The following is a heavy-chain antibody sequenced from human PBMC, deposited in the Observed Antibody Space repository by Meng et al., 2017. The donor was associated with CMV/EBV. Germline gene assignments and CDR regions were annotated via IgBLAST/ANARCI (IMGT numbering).Heavy chain of an antibody. CDR3: ARGGPNIVVVPAARFDP. V-gene: IGHV4-34*01. CDR2: INHSGST. CDR1: GGSFSGYY. J-gene: IGHJ5*02. Sequence: SETLSLTCVVYGGSFSGYYWSWIRQPPGKGLEWIGEINHSGSTNYNPSLKSRVTISVDTSKNQFSLKLSSVTAADTAVYYCARGGPNIVVVPAARFDPWGQGTLVTVSS. D-gene: IGHD2-2*01.